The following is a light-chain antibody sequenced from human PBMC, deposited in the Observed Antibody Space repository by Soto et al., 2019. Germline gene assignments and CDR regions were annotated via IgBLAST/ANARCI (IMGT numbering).Light chain of an antibody. V-gene: IGKV1-39*01. J-gene: IGKJ2*01. CDR2: AAS. Sequence: DIQMTQSPSSLSSSVGDRVTITCRASQNIYSFLNWYQQKPGTAPKLLIYAASNLQRGVPSKFSGSGSGTDFTLTISSLQPEDFATYYCQQSYTLPYSFGQGTNLEI. CDR1: QNIYSF. CDR3: QQSYTLPYS.